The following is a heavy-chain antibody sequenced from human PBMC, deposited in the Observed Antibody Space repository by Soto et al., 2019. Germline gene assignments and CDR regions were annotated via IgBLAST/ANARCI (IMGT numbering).Heavy chain of an antibody. Sequence: ASVKISCKASGYTFTSYGISWVRQAPGQGLEWMGWISAYNGNTNYAQKLQGRVTMTTDTSTSTAYMELRSLRSDDTAVYYCARDQWIAVAGENWFDPWGQGTLVTVSS. CDR1: GYTFTSYG. D-gene: IGHD6-19*01. V-gene: IGHV1-18*01. CDR2: ISAYNGNT. J-gene: IGHJ5*02. CDR3: ARDQWIAVAGENWFDP.